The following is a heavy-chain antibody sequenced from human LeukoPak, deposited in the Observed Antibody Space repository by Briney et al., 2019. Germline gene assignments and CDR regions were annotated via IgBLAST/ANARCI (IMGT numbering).Heavy chain of an antibody. Sequence: PSETLSLTCAVSGGSIGSSNWWSWVRPPPGKGLEWIGEIYHSGSTNYNPSLKSRVTISVDKSKNQFSLKLSSVTAADTAVYYCARRTLYYYGMDVWGQGTTVTVSS. CDR1: GGSIGSSNW. J-gene: IGHJ6*02. CDR2: IYHSGST. CDR3: ARRTLYYYGMDV. V-gene: IGHV4-4*02.